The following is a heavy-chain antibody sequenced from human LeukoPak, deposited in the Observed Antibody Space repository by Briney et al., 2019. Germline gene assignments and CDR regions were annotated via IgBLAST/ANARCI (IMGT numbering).Heavy chain of an antibody. CDR1: GFTFSTYA. CDR2: ISGSGGST. Sequence: PGESLRLSCAASGFTFSTYAMSWVRQAPGKGLEWVSGISGSGGSTFYADSVKGRFTISRDNSKNTLYLQMNSLRVEDTGVYYCAKGVVPEVWGQGTTVTVSS. J-gene: IGHJ6*02. CDR3: AKGVVPEV. V-gene: IGHV3-23*01.